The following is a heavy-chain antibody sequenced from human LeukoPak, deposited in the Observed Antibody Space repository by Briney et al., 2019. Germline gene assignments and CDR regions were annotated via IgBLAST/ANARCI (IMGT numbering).Heavy chain of an antibody. CDR1: GGSFSGYY. D-gene: IGHD5-24*01. J-gene: IGHJ5*02. Sequence: PSETLSLTCAVYGGSFSGYYWSWIRQPPGKGLEWIGEINHSGSTNYNPSLKSRVTISVDTSKNQFSLKLSSVTAADTAVYYCAREMDPHTFDPWGQGTLVTVSS. V-gene: IGHV4-34*01. CDR2: INHSGST. CDR3: AREMDPHTFDP.